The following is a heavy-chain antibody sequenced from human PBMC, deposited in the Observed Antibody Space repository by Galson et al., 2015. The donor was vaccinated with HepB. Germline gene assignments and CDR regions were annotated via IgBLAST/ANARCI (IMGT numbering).Heavy chain of an antibody. CDR2: ISSSSSYR. Sequence: SLRLSCAASGFTFSSSSMNWVRQAPGKGLEWVSSISSSSSYRYYADSVKGRFTISRDNAKNSLYLQMNSLRAEDTAVYYCAGAEQWRGRGAFDYWGQGTLVTVSS. CDR1: GFTFSSSS. D-gene: IGHD6-19*01. V-gene: IGHV3-21*01. J-gene: IGHJ4*02. CDR3: AGAEQWRGRGAFDY.